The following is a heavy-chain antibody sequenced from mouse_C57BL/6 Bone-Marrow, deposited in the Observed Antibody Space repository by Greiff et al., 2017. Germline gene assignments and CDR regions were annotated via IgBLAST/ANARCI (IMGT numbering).Heavy chain of an antibody. V-gene: IGHV2-2*01. CDR1: GFSLTSYG. J-gene: IGHJ1*03. D-gene: IGHD1-1*01. Sequence: VQLQESGPGLVQPSQSLSITCTVSGFSLTSYGVHWVRQSPGKGLEWLGVIWSGGSTDYNAAFISRLSISKDNSKSQVFFKMNSLQADDTAIYYCARSITTVVAPQYWYFDGWGTGTTVTVSS. CDR3: ARSITTVVAPQYWYFDG. CDR2: IWSGGST.